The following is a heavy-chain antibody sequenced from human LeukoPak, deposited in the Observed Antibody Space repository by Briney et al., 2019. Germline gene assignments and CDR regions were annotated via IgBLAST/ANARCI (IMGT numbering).Heavy chain of an antibody. D-gene: IGHD3-22*01. Sequence: GGSLRLSCAASGFTFSSYAMSWVRQAPGKGLEWVSATRGGGSGTRYADSVKGRFTISRDSSNNTLSLQMNSLRAEDTAVYFCAKDPGLDAFDIWGQGTMVTVSS. CDR3: AKDPGLDAFDI. CDR2: TRGGGSGT. J-gene: IGHJ3*02. CDR1: GFTFSSYA. V-gene: IGHV3-23*01.